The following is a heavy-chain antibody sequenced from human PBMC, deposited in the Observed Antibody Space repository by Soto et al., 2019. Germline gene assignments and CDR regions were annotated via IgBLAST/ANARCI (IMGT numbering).Heavy chain of an antibody. J-gene: IGHJ4*02. CDR1: GYTFTSYY. CDR3: ARGTKRGYSGYDYGDY. V-gene: IGHV1-46*03. Sequence: GASVKVSCKASGYTFTSYYMHWVRQAPGQGLEWMGIINPSGGSTSYAQKFQGRVTMTRDTSTSTVYMELSSLRSEDTAVYYCARGTKRGYSGYDYGDYWGQGTLVTVSS. CDR2: INPSGGST. D-gene: IGHD5-12*01.